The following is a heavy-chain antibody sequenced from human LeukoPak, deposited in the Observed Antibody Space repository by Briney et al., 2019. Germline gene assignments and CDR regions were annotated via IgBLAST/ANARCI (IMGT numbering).Heavy chain of an antibody. CDR3: ARDQNPGVYFDY. D-gene: IGHD1-14*01. J-gene: IGHJ4*02. V-gene: IGHV4-4*07. Sequence: SETLSLTCTVSGGSISSYYWSWIRQPAGKGLEWIGRIYTSGSTNYNPSLKSRVTMSVDTSKNQFSLKLSSVSAADTAVYYCARDQNPGVYFDYWGQGTLVTVSS. CDR2: IYTSGST. CDR1: GGSISSYY.